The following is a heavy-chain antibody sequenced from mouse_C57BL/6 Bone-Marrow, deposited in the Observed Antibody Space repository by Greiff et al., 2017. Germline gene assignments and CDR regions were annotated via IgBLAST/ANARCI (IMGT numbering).Heavy chain of an antibody. Sequence: VMLVESGAELVRPGTSVKMSCKASGYTFTNYWIGWAKQRPGHGLEWIGDIYPGGGYTNYNEKFKGKATLTADKSSSTAYMQFSSLTSEDSAIYYCARWSTTVVADYWGQGTTLTVSS. V-gene: IGHV1-63*01. CDR1: GYTFTNYW. CDR3: ARWSTTVVADY. CDR2: IYPGGGYT. J-gene: IGHJ2*01. D-gene: IGHD1-1*01.